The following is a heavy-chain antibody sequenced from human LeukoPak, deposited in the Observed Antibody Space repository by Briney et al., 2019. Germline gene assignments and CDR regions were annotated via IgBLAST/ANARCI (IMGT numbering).Heavy chain of an antibody. CDR1: VGSFSGYY. D-gene: IGHD3-22*01. CDR2: INHSGST. J-gene: IGHJ6*02. Sequence: SETLSLTCAVYVGSFSGYYWSWIRQPPGKALEWIGEINHSGSTNYNPSLKSRVTISVDTSKNQFSLKLSSVTAADTAVYYCARHPDSSGRYGMDVWGQGTTVTVSS. V-gene: IGHV4-34*01. CDR3: ARHPDSSGRYGMDV.